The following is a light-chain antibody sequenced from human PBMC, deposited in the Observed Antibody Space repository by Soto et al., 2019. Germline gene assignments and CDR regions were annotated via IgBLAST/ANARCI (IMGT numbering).Light chain of an antibody. CDR2: GNN. CDR3: SSYTSSSTCV. V-gene: IGLV1-40*01. J-gene: IGLJ1*01. Sequence: QSVLTQPPSVSGAPGQRVTISCTGSSSNIGAGYDVHWYQQLPGKAPKLLIYGNNNRPSGVPDRFSGSKSGTSASLAITGLRADDEADYYCSSYTSSSTCVFGTGTKVTVL. CDR1: SSNIGAGYD.